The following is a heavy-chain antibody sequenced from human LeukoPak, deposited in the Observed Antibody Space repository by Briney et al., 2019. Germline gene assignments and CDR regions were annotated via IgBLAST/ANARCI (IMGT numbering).Heavy chain of an antibody. J-gene: IGHJ4*02. D-gene: IGHD6-19*01. CDR3: ARTPTGYSSGWYSPEDY. Sequence: ASVKVSCKASGYTFTSYGISWVRQAPGQGLEWMGWISAYNGNTNYAQKLQGRVTMTTDTSTSTAYMELRSLRSDDTAVYYCARTPTGYSSGWYSPEDYWGQGTLVTVSS. V-gene: IGHV1-18*01. CDR1: GYTFTSYG. CDR2: ISAYNGNT.